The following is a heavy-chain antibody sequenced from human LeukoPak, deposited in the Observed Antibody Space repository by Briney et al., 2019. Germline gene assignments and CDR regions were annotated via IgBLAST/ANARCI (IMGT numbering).Heavy chain of an antibody. CDR2: ISGSSSYI. CDR1: GFTFSSYN. J-gene: IGHJ6*03. D-gene: IGHD1-1*01. CDR3: ARGLVARGTNYYYYYYIDV. V-gene: IGHV3-21*01. Sequence: PGGSLRLSCAASGFTFSSYNMNWVRQAPGKGLEWVSSISGSSSYIYYADSVKGRFTISRDNAKNSLYLQMNSLRAEDTAVYYCARGLVARGTNYYYYYYIDVWGKGTTVTVSS.